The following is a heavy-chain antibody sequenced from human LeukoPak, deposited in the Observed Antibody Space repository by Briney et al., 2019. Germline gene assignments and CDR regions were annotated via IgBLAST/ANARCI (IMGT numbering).Heavy chain of an antibody. J-gene: IGHJ2*01. V-gene: IGHV4-30-2*01. CDR3: AIENTIAAAGTPPYWYFDL. CDR1: GGSISSGGYY. CDR2: IYHSGST. Sequence: PSQTLSLTCTVSGGSISSGGYYWSWIRQPPGKGLEWIGYIYHSGSTYYNPSLKSRVTISVDRSKNQFSLKLSSVTAADTAVYYCAIENTIAAAGTPPYWYFDLWGRGTLVTVSS. D-gene: IGHD6-13*01.